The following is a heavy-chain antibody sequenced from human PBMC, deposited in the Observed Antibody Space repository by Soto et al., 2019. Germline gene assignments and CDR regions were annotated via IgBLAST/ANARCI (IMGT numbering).Heavy chain of an antibody. J-gene: IGHJ6*02. CDR3: AKARHSYGDYHYYGMDV. V-gene: IGHV3-30*18. CDR1: GFTFSSYG. Sequence: GWSLILSCAASGFTFSSYGMHWVRQAPGKGLEWVAVISYDGSNKYYADSVKGRFTISRDNSKNTLYLQMNSLRAEDTAVYYCAKARHSYGDYHYYGMDVWGQAPTLT. CDR2: ISYDGSNK. D-gene: IGHD4-17*01.